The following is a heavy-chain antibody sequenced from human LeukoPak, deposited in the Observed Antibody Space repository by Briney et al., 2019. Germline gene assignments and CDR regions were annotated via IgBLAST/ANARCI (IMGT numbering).Heavy chain of an antibody. Sequence: GGSLRLSCAAPGFTFSSYAMSWVRQAPGKGLEWVSGISGSGGSTYYADSVKGRFTISRDNSKDTLYLQMNSLRAEDTAVYYCAKGLGSSGYYYSPFDSWGQGTLVTVSS. D-gene: IGHD3-22*01. CDR3: AKGLGSSGYYYSPFDS. CDR2: ISGSGGST. CDR1: GFTFSSYA. J-gene: IGHJ4*02. V-gene: IGHV3-23*01.